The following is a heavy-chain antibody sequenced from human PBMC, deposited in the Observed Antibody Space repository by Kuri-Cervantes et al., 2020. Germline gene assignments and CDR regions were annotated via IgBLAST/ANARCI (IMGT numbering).Heavy chain of an antibody. Sequence: GESLKISCGASELPFSRYAMHWVRQAPGKGLQYISAISSNGRSTYNADSVKGRYIISRDNPKNTVYLQMGSLRAEDTAVYYCASIGAYCSSTSCYGLGLFDYWGQGTLVTVSS. CDR3: ASIGAYCSSTSCYGLGLFDY. V-gene: IGHV3-64*02. D-gene: IGHD2-2*01. CDR2: ISSNGRST. CDR1: ELPFSRYA. J-gene: IGHJ4*02.